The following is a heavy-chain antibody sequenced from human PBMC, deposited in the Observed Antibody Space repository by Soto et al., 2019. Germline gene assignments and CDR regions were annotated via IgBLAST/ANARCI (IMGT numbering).Heavy chain of an antibody. Sequence: GTLGLTCAVFGAPVSGYYLSWIREPTGKGLGWIGEINHSGSTNYNPSLKSRVTISVDTSKNQFSLKLSSVTAADTAVYYCARGGYNFWGGYPLYGMDVWGQRITVTVS. CDR1: GAPVSGYY. J-gene: IGHJ6*02. D-gene: IGHD3-3*01. CDR3: ARGGYNFWGGYPLYGMDV. CDR2: INHSGST. V-gene: IGHV4-34*01.